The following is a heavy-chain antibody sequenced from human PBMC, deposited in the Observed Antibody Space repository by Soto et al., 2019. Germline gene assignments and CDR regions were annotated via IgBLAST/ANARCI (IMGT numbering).Heavy chain of an antibody. CDR2: IYHSGST. CDR3: ARLVNNYDSNGYSPYHFDY. D-gene: IGHD3-22*01. CDR1: GYSISSGYY. Sequence: PSETLSLTCAVSGYSISSGYYWGWIRQPPGKGLEWIGSIYHSGSTYYNPSLKSRVTISVDTSKKQFSLKLSSVTAADTAVYYCARLVNNYDSNGYSPYHFDYWAQGTLVTVSS. V-gene: IGHV4-38-2*01. J-gene: IGHJ4*02.